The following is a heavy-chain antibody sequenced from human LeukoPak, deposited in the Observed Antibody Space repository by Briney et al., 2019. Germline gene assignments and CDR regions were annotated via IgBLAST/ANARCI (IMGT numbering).Heavy chain of an antibody. CDR2: ISSSSSTI. CDR3: APGDPLVST. Sequence: GGSLRLSCAASSFTFSIYAMSWVRQAPGKGPEWVSYISSSSSTIYYADSVKGRFTISRDNAKNSLYLQMNSLRAEDTAVYYCAPGDPLVSTWGQGTLVTVSS. CDR1: SFTFSIYA. D-gene: IGHD4-17*01. J-gene: IGHJ5*02. V-gene: IGHV3-48*04.